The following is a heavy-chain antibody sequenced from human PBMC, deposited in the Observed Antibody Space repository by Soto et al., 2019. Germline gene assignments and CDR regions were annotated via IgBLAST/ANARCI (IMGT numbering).Heavy chain of an antibody. D-gene: IGHD2-2*01. CDR3: ARDLLVVVVPAAGRMDV. J-gene: IGHJ6*04. Sequence: EVQLVESGGGLVQPGGSLRLSCAASGFTFSSYWMSWVRQAPGKGLEWVANIKQDGSEKYYVDSVKGRFTISRDNAKNSLYLQMNSLRAEDTAVYFYARDLLVVVVPAAGRMDVWRKGTTVTVSS. CDR1: GFTFSSYW. V-gene: IGHV3-7*01. CDR2: IKQDGSEK.